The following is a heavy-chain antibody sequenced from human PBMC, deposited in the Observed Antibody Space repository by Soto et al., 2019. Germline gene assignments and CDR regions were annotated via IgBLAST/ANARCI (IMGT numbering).Heavy chain of an antibody. CDR3: ARVLSTAAVDY. CDR1: GGSIRSGGYY. Sequence: QLQLQESGPGLVNPSQTLSLSFTVSGGSIRSGGYYWTWIRQHPGKGLEWLGYTYYSGYTNYNPSLKSRVTISVDASKNQFSVKLSSVTAADTAVYYWARVLSTAAVDYWGQGTLVTVSS. J-gene: IGHJ4*02. V-gene: IGHV4-31*03. CDR2: TYYSGYT. D-gene: IGHD6-13*01.